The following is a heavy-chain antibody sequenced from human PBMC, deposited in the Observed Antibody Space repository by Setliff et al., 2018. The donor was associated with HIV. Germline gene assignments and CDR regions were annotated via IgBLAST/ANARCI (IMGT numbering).Heavy chain of an antibody. Sequence: ASVKVSCKASGYNLHNYGITWVRQAPGQGLEWMGWISAYNGNTNYAQKLQGRVTMTTDTSTSTAYMELRSLRSDDTAVYYCARCGGCSGWSYYYYYYMDVWGKGTTVTVSS. CDR2: ISAYNGNT. D-gene: IGHD6-19*01. CDR1: GYNLHNYG. CDR3: ARCGGCSGWSYYYYYYMDV. V-gene: IGHV1-18*01. J-gene: IGHJ6*03.